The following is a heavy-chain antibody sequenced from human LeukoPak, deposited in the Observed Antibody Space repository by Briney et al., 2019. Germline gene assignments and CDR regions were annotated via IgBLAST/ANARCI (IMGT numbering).Heavy chain of an antibody. CDR3: ASGKVGLWFGELLTNYYYYMDV. CDR2: IIPIFGTA. D-gene: IGHD3-10*01. V-gene: IGHV1-69*05. CDR1: GYTFTSYG. Sequence: ASVKVSCKASGYTFTSYGISWVRQAPGQGLEWMGGIIPIFGTANYAQKFQGRVTITTDESTSTAYMELSSLRSEDTAVYYCASGKVGLWFGELLTNYYYYMDVWGKGTTVTVSS. J-gene: IGHJ6*03.